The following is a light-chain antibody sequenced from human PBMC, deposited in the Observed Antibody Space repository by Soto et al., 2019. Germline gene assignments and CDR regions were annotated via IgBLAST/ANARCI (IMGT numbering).Light chain of an antibody. CDR1: QSVSSY. CDR2: DTS. V-gene: IGKV3-11*01. Sequence: EIVLTQSPATLSSSPGERATLSCRASQSVSSYLAWYQQKPGQAPRLLIYDTSKRATGIPVRFSGGGSGTDFTLTISSLEPEDFAVYYCQHRSNWLFTFGPGTKVDIK. CDR3: QHRSNWLFT. J-gene: IGKJ3*01.